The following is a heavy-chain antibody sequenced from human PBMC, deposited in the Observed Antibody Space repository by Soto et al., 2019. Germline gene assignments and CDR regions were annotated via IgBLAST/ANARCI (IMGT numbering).Heavy chain of an antibody. Sequence: EVQLLESGGGLVQPGGSLRLSCAASGFTFSSYAMSWVRQAPGKGLEWVSAISGSGGSTYYADSVKGRFTISRDNSKNTLYLQMNSLRAEDTAVYYCAKVRADSSGWYFNAFDIWGQGTMVTVSS. CDR3: AKVRADSSGWYFNAFDI. CDR2: ISGSGGST. CDR1: GFTFSSYA. J-gene: IGHJ3*02. V-gene: IGHV3-23*01. D-gene: IGHD6-19*01.